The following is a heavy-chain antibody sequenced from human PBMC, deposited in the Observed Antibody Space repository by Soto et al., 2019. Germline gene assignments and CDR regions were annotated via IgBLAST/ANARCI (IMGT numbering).Heavy chain of an antibody. D-gene: IGHD5-12*01. CDR2: IKQDGSEK. Sequence: EVQLVESGGGLVQPGGSLRLSCAASGFTFSSYWMSWVRQAPGKGLEWVANIKQDGSEKYYVDSVKGRFTISRDNAKNSLYLQMNSLRAEDTAVYYCARDGGYDPNPLDYWGQGTLVTVSS. J-gene: IGHJ4*02. CDR1: GFTFSSYW. V-gene: IGHV3-7*04. CDR3: ARDGGYDPNPLDY.